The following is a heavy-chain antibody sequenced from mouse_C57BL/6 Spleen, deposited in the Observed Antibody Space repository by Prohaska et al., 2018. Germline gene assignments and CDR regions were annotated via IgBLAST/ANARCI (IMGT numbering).Heavy chain of an antibody. CDR3: ARWGGYFDY. V-gene: IGHV1-50*01. CDR2: IDPSDSYT. Sequence: QVQLQQPGAELVKPGASVKLSCKASGYTFTSYWMQWVKQRPGQGLEWIGEIDPSDSYTNYNQKFKGKATLTVDTASSTAYMQLSSLTSEDSAVYYCARWGGYFDYWGQGTTLTVSS. J-gene: IGHJ2*01. CDR1: GYTFTSYW.